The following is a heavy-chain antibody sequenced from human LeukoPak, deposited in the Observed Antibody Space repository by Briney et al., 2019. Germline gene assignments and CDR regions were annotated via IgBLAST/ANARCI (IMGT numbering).Heavy chain of an antibody. D-gene: IGHD6-13*01. Sequence: SETLSLTCTVSGGSISSSSYYWGWIRQPPGKGLEWIGSIYYSGSTYYNQSLESRVTISVDTSKNQFSLKLSSVTAADTAVYYCARDRYSSSWYSGSYYYYYMDVWGKGTTVTVSS. J-gene: IGHJ6*03. CDR2: IYYSGST. CDR1: GGSISSSSYY. CDR3: ARDRYSSSWYSGSYYYYYMDV. V-gene: IGHV4-39*07.